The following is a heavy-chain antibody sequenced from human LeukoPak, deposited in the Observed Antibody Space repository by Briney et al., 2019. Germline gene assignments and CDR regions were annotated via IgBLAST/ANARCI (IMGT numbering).Heavy chain of an antibody. CDR1: GGTFSSYA. CDR2: IIPIFGTA. D-gene: IGHD2-15*01. Sequence: SVKLSCKASGGTFSSYAISWVRHAPGQGLEWMGGIIPIFGTANYAQKSQGRVTITADESTSTAYMELRSLRSEDTAVYHCARVASRRYCSGGSCYQFDYWGQGTLVTVSS. CDR3: ARVASRRYCSGGSCYQFDY. V-gene: IGHV1-69*13. J-gene: IGHJ4*02.